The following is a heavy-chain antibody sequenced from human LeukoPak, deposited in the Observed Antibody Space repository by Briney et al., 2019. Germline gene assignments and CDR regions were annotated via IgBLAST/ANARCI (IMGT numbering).Heavy chain of an antibody. D-gene: IGHD3-3*01. J-gene: IGHJ3*02. CDR2: ISYDGSNK. CDR3: ARVFRPSLTVFIIRGAFDI. V-gene: IGHV3-30-3*01. CDR1: GFTFSSYA. Sequence: GESLRLSCAASGFTFSSYAMHWVRQAPGKGLEWVAVISYDGSNKYYADSVKGRFTISRDNSKNTLYLQMNSLRAEDTAVYYCARVFRPSLTVFIIRGAFDIWGQGTMVTVSS.